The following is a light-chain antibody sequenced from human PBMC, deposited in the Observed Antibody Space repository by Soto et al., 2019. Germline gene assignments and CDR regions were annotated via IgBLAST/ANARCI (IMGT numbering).Light chain of an antibody. J-gene: IGKJ1*01. CDR1: QSINSN. Sequence: ETVMTQSPAALSVSPGERATLSCRANQSINSNLAWYQQKPGQAPRLLIYGASTRATGIPARFSGSGSGTEITLTISSLPSEDFAFYYCQQYNNWPPWTFGLGTRVEIK. CDR3: QQYNNWPPWT. V-gene: IGKV3-15*01. CDR2: GAS.